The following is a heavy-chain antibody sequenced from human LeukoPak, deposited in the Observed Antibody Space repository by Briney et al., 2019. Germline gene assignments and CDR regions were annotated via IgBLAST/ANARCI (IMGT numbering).Heavy chain of an antibody. J-gene: IGHJ4*02. Sequence: GGSLRLSCAASGFTFSNYAMSWVRQAPGEGLEWVSAISGCGGSTYYADSVKGRFTISRDNSKNTLYLQMNSLRAEDTAVYYCAKGQEYFDYWGQGTLVTVSS. CDR1: GFTFSNYA. V-gene: IGHV3-23*01. CDR2: ISGCGGST. CDR3: AKGQEYFDY.